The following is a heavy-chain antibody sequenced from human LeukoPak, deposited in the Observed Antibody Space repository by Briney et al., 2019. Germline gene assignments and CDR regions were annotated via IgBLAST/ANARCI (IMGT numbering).Heavy chain of an antibody. CDR2: IYSGGGT. J-gene: IGHJ4*02. V-gene: IGHV3-66*01. D-gene: IGHD3-10*01. CDR3: VRDEGFHGSGSN. CDR1: GFTGSDNY. Sequence: GGSLRLSCAASGFTGSDNYMSWVRQAPGKGLEWVSVIYSGGGTYYSHSVKGRFTISRDNSKNTLYLQMNTLRVEDTAVYYCVRDEGFHGSGSNWGPGTLVTVSS.